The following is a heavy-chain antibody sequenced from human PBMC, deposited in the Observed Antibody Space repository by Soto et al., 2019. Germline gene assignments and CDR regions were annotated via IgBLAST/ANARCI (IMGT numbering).Heavy chain of an antibody. CDR1: GGSISSYY. CDR3: AAGLGYCSGGSCYDYYYYYMDV. CDR2: IYYSGST. Sequence: PSETLSLTCTVSGGSISSYYWSWIRQPPGKGLEWNGYIYYSGSTNYNPSLKSRVTISVDTSKNQFSLKLSSVTAADTAVYYCAAGLGYCSGGSCYDYYYYYMDVWGKGTTVTVSS. J-gene: IGHJ6*03. D-gene: IGHD2-15*01. V-gene: IGHV4-59*01.